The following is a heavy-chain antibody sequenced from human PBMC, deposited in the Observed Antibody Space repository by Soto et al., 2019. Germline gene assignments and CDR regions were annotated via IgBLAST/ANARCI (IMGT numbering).Heavy chain of an antibody. CDR2: TYYRSKWYN. CDR1: GNGVSNNSAA. CDR3: ARVSMLELPRFDP. J-gene: IGHJ5*02. Sequence: SPTRSRTCAMSGNGVSNNSAASNWIRQTPSRGLEWLGRTYYRSKWYNDYAVSVKSRITINPDTSKNQFSLQLNSVTPEDTAVYYCARVSMLELPRFDPWGQGTLVTVSS. V-gene: IGHV6-1*01. D-gene: IGHD1-7*01.